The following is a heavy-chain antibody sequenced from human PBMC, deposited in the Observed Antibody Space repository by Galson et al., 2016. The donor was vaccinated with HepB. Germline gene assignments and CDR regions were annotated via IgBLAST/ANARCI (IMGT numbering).Heavy chain of an antibody. V-gene: IGHV3-23*01. CDR3: VQGSTAPAV. CDR1: GFTFSDAW. CDR2: ISRSGDST. Sequence: SLRLSCAASGFTFSDAWMNWVRQAPGKGPEVVSSISRSGDSTDYADSVKGRFTISRDNSKNTLSLQMNSLTADDTAIYYCVQGSTAPAVWGKGTTVTVSS. J-gene: IGHJ6*04. D-gene: IGHD2-2*01.